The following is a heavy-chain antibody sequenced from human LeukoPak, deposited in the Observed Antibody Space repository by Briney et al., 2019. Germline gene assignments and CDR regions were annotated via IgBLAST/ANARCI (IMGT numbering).Heavy chain of an antibody. CDR3: ASSGVATAHTRYYYGMDV. V-gene: IGHV1-69*13. J-gene: IGHJ6*04. D-gene: IGHD5-12*01. CDR1: GGTFSSYA. CDR2: IIPIFGTA. Sequence: SVKVSCKASGGTFSSYAISWVRQAPGQGVEWMGGIIPIFGTANYAQKFQGRVTITADESTSTAYMELSSLRSEDTAVYYCASSGVATAHTRYYYGMDVWGKGTTVTVSS.